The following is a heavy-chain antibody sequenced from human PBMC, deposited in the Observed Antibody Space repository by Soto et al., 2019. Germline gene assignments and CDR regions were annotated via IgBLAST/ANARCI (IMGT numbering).Heavy chain of an antibody. V-gene: IGHV4-34*01. CDR2: INHSGRT. Sequence: PSETQSLTSPLYCRSFSGYYWSWIRQPPGKGLEWIGEINHSGRTNYNPSLKSRVSISVDTSKHQFSLKRSSVTAADTAVYYCLLAARREGFDYWGQGTLVTVSS. J-gene: IGHJ4*02. CDR3: LLAARREGFDY. D-gene: IGHD2-2*01. CDR1: CRSFSGYY.